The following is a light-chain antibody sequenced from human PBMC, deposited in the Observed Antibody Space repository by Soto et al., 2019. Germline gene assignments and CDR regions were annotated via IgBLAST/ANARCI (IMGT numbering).Light chain of an antibody. CDR3: QSYYSSLSYV. CDR1: SSNIGAGYD. Sequence: QSVLTQPPSVSGAPGQRVTISCTGRSSNIGAGYDVHWYQQLPGTAPKLLIYGNSNRPSGVPDRFSGSKSGTSASLAITGLQAEDEADYYCQSYYSSLSYVFGTGTKVTVL. V-gene: IGLV1-40*01. CDR2: GNS. J-gene: IGLJ1*01.